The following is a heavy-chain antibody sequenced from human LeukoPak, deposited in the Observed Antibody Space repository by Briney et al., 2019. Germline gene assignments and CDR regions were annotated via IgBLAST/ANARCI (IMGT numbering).Heavy chain of an antibody. D-gene: IGHD2-21*02. Sequence: PGGSLRLSCAASGFTFSSYAMSWVRQAPGKGLEWVSAISGSGGSTYYADSVKGRFTISRDNSKNTLYLQMNSLRAEDTAVYYCAKGSYCGGDCTTHYPKYYFDYWGQGTLVTVSS. CDR1: GFTFSSYA. CDR3: AKGSYCGGDCTTHYPKYYFDY. V-gene: IGHV3-23*01. CDR2: ISGSGGST. J-gene: IGHJ4*02.